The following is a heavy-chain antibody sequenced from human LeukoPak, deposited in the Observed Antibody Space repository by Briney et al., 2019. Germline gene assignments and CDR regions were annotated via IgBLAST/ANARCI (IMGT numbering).Heavy chain of an antibody. J-gene: IGHJ5*02. V-gene: IGHV3-23*01. CDR2: ISVAGVGT. CDR1: GFTFSRYA. CDR3: AKEEKRRITMVRGAYKWFDP. Sequence: PGGSLRLSCVASGFTFSRYAMNWVRQVPGKGLEWVSTISVAGVGTHYADSVKGRFTISRDNSKNTLWLQMNSLRGEDTAIYYCAKEEKRRITMVRGAYKWFDPWGQGTLVTVSS. D-gene: IGHD3-10*01.